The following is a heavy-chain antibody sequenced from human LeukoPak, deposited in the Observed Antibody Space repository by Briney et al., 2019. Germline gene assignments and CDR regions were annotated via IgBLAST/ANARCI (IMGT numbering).Heavy chain of an antibody. J-gene: IGHJ4*02. CDR1: GFTFSSYW. CDR2: IKQDGSEK. Sequence: GGSLRLSCAASGFTFSSYWMSWVRQAPGKGLEWVANIKQDGSEKYYVDSVKGRFTISRDNAKNSLYLQMNSLRAEDTAVYYCARDLLEWLHCFDYWGQGTLVTVSS. D-gene: IGHD3-3*01. CDR3: ARDLLEWLHCFDY. V-gene: IGHV3-7*01.